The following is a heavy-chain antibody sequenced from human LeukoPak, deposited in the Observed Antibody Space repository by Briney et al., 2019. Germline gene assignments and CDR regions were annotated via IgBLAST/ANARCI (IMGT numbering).Heavy chain of an antibody. Sequence: GGSLRLSCAASGFTFSKYAMGWVRQAPGKGLEWVSTISSSGGNTYYADSVKGRFTISRDNSKNTLYLQMNSLRAEDTAVYYCAKDDSSGYYPYFDYWGQGTLVTVSS. CDR2: ISSSGGNT. J-gene: IGHJ4*02. CDR3: AKDDSSGYYPYFDY. D-gene: IGHD3-22*01. CDR1: GFTFSKYA. V-gene: IGHV3-23*01.